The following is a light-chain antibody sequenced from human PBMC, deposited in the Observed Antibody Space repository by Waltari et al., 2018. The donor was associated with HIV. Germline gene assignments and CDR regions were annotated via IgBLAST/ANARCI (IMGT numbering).Light chain of an antibody. CDR1: SPNIGSNT. CDR2: SNN. CDR3: ATWDNNLNGWV. Sequence: QSVLTQPPSASGTPGQRVNISCSGASPNIGSNTVNWYQQRQGTAPQLLSYSNNQRPSGVPDRLSGSKSGTSASLAISGLQSENEADYYCATWDNNLNGWVFGGGTKLTVL. J-gene: IGLJ3*02. V-gene: IGLV1-44*01.